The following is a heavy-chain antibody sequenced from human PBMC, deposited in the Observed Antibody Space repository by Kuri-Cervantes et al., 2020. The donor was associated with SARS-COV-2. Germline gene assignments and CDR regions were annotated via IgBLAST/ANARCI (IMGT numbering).Heavy chain of an antibody. J-gene: IGHJ6*02. V-gene: IGHV3-74*01. D-gene: IGHD5-12*01. CDR2: INSDGSST. Sequence: GESLKTSWAASGFIFSSYWMHLVRQAPGKGLVWVSSINSDGSSTSYADSVKGRFTISRDNAKNTLYLQMNSLRAEDTAVYYCARGGTASGYDQYYYYYYGMDVWGQGTTVTVSS. CDR3: ARGGTASGYDQYYYYYYGMDV. CDR1: GFIFSSYW.